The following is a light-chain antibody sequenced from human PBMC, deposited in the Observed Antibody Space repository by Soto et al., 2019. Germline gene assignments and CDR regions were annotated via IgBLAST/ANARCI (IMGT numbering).Light chain of an antibody. V-gene: IGLV2-14*01. CDR1: SSDVGGYKY. Sequence: LTQPASVSGSPGQSITISCTGTSSDVGGYKYVSWYQQHPGKAPKLMIYEVSNRPSGVSNRFSGSKSGNTASLTISGLQAEDEADYYCSSYTSSSTWVFGGGTKLTVL. CDR2: EVS. CDR3: SSYTSSSTWV. J-gene: IGLJ3*02.